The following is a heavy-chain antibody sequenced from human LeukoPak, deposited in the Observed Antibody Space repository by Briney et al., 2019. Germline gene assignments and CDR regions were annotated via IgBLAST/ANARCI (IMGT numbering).Heavy chain of an antibody. V-gene: IGHV4-59*01. Sequence: PSETLSLTCTVSGDSISSYYWSWIRQPPGKARVWVGYIYYSGSNNYNRSRKSRVTISLDTSKDQLSPKQSSRTAAAPADYFGATMVQGVHTYFGAWGQGNLVAVSS. CDR1: GDSISSYY. CDR3: ATMVQGVHTYFGA. CDR2: IYYSGSN. D-gene: IGHD3-10*01. J-gene: IGHJ5*02.